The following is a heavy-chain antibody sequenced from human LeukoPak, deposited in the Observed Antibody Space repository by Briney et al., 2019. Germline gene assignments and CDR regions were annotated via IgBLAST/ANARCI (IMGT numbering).Heavy chain of an antibody. D-gene: IGHD4-11*01. CDR1: GFTFSSYG. CDR3: AKSPTGLTVTTGFDY. CDR2: IRYDGSNK. Sequence: RGSLRLSCAASGFTFSSYGMHWVRQAPGRGLEWVAFIRYDGSNKYYADSVKGRFTISRDNSKNTLYLQMNSLRAEDTAVYYCAKSPTGLTVTTGFDYWGQGTLVTVSS. J-gene: IGHJ4*02. V-gene: IGHV3-30*02.